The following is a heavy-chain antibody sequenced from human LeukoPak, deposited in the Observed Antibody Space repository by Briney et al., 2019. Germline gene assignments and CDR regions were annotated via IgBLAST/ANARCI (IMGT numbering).Heavy chain of an antibody. V-gene: IGHV1-8*01. D-gene: IGHD3-22*01. CDR2: MNPNSGAT. CDR1: GYTFTSYD. CDR3: ATDFGGYDSSGPTGV. J-gene: IGHJ4*02. Sequence: ASVKVSCKASGYTFTSYDFNWLRQATGQGPEWMGWMNPNSGATGYAQKFQGRVTMTEDTSTDTAYMELSSLRSEDTAVYYCATDFGGYDSSGPTGVWGQGTLVTVSS.